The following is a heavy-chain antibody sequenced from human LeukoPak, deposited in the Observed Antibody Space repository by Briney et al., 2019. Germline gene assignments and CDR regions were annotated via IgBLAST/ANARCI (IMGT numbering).Heavy chain of an antibody. J-gene: IGHJ4*02. Sequence: ASVKVSCKASGYTFTGYYMHWVRQAPGQRLEWMGRINPNSGGTNYAQKFQGRVTMTRDTSISTAYMELSRLRSDDTAVYYCARDPSSALLAYCGGDCYSGYWGQGTLVTVSS. CDR3: ARDPSSALLAYCGGDCYSGY. CDR1: GYTFTGYY. V-gene: IGHV1-2*06. D-gene: IGHD2-21*02. CDR2: INPNSGGT.